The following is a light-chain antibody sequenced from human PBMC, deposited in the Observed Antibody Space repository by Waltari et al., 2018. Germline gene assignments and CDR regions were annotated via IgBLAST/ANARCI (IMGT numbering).Light chain of an antibody. CDR1: QTLVHSNRKTY. CDR3: VQGSNFSLT. CDR2: QVS. V-gene: IGKV2-30*02. J-gene: IGKJ1*01. Sequence: VLTQSPLSLAVTPGQPPSVSSRSSQTLVHSNRKTYLNWLHQKPGQPPRLLIYQVSNRDSGIPDRFSGSGAGTDFTLKISRVEADDVGVYFCVQGSNFSLTFGEGTKVEIK.